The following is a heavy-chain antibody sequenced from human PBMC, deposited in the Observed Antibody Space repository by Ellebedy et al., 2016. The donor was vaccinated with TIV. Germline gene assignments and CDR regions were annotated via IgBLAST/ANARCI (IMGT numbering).Heavy chain of an antibody. Sequence: ASVKVSXXASGYTFTSYGISWVRQAPGQGLEWMGWISAYNGNTNYAQKLQGRVTMTTDTSTSTAYMELRSLRSDDTAVYYCARASYQLLFASGRNQQYYFDYWGQGTLVTVSS. J-gene: IGHJ4*02. CDR3: ARASYQLLFASGRNQQYYFDY. CDR1: GYTFTSYG. V-gene: IGHV1-18*01. CDR2: ISAYNGNT. D-gene: IGHD2-2*01.